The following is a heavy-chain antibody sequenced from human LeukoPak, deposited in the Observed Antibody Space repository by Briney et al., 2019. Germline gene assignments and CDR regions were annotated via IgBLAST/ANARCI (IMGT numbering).Heavy chain of an antibody. CDR3: AKDMVAAANWFGP. CDR2: IFSGGSK. J-gene: IGHJ5*02. CDR1: GFTFSSYA. V-gene: IGHV3-23*01. D-gene: IGHD6-13*01. Sequence: GGSLRLSCAASGFTFSSYAMNWVRQAPGKGLEWVSTIFSGGSKYYADSVKGRFTIPRDTSKNTLYLQMNSMRPEDTAVYYCAKDMVAAANWFGPWGQGTLVTVSS.